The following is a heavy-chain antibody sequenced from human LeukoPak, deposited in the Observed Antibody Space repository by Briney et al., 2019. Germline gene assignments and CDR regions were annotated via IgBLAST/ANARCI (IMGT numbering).Heavy chain of an antibody. V-gene: IGHV4-38-2*01. CDR1: GYSISSGYY. Sequence: PSETLSLTCAVSGYSISSGYYWGWIRQPPGKGLEWIGTIYHSGNTYYNPSLESRVTISVGTSKNQFSLKLSSVTAADTAVYYCARTPDYGDYMNFDYWGQGTLVTVSS. CDR3: ARTPDYGDYMNFDY. D-gene: IGHD4-17*01. CDR2: IYHSGNT. J-gene: IGHJ4*02.